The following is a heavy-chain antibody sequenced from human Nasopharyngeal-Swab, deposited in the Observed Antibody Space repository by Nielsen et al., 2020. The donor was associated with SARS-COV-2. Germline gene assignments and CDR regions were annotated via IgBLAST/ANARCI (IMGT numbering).Heavy chain of an antibody. D-gene: IGHD6-13*01. J-gene: IGHJ5*02. Sequence: SETLSLTYTVSGGSISSSSYYWGWIRQPPGKGLEWIGSIYYSGSTYYNPSLKSRVTISVDTSKNQFSLKLSSVTAADTAVYYCAGPKSAAGIEENWFDPWGQGTLVTVSS. CDR3: AGPKSAAGIEENWFDP. CDR1: GGSISSSSYY. CDR2: IYYSGST. V-gene: IGHV4-39*01.